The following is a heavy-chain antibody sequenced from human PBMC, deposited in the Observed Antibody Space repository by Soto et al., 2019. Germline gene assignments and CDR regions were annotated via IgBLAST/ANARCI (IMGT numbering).Heavy chain of an antibody. CDR2: ISYDGSKK. CDR1: GFIFSSYG. J-gene: IGHJ3*02. D-gene: IGHD6-13*01. Sequence: QVQLVESGGGVVQPGGSLRLSCAASGFIFSSYGMHWVRQAPGKGLEWVAVISYDGSKKYYEDSVKGRFTISRDNLKNTLFLQMNSLRAEDTAVYYCAKGYIAAAGVLDAFDIWGQGTVVTVSS. V-gene: IGHV3-30*18. CDR3: AKGYIAAAGVLDAFDI.